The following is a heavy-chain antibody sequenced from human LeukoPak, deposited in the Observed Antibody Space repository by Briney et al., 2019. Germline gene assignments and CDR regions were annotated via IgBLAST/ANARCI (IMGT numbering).Heavy chain of an antibody. V-gene: IGHV3-7*01. J-gene: IGHJ5*02. CDR3: ARDWSGESNWFDP. CDR1: GFTFSSYW. D-gene: IGHD3-10*01. CDR2: IKQDGSEK. Sequence: GGSLRLSCAASGFTFSSYWMSWVRQAPGKGLEWAANIKQDGSEKYYVDSVKGRFTISRDNAKKSLYLQMNSLRAEDTAVYYCARDWSGESNWFDPWGQGTLVTVSS.